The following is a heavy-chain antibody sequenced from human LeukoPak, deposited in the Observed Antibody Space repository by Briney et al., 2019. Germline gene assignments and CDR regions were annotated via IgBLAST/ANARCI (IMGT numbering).Heavy chain of an antibody. V-gene: IGHV4-4*02. J-gene: IGHJ4*02. D-gene: IGHD6-13*01. CDR2: IKHGGST. Sequence: SETLSLTCAVSGDSISSGHWWSWVRQPPGKGLEWIGEIKHGGSTNYNPSLKSRVTISVDTSKNQFSLKLSSVTAADTAVYYCARKTSGIAAAGGDLAYWGQGTLVTVSS. CDR1: GDSISSGHW. CDR3: ARKTSGIAAAGGDLAY.